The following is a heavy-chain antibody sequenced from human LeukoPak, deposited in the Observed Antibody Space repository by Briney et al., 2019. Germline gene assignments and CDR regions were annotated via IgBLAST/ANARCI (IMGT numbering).Heavy chain of an antibody. J-gene: IGHJ3*02. V-gene: IGHV4-59*01. D-gene: IGHD3-9*01. CDR3: ARVETAPYYDILTGYYSAFDI. CDR1: GGSISSYY. CDR2: IYYSGST. Sequence: SETLSLTCTVSGGSISSYYWSWIRQPPGKGLEWIGYIYYSGSTNYNPSLKSRVTISVDTSKNQFSLKLSSVTAADTAVYYRARVETAPYYDILTGYYSAFDIWGQGTMVTVSS.